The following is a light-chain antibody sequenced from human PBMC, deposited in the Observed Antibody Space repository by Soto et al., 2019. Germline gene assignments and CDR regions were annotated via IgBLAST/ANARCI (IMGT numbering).Light chain of an antibody. CDR2: GAS. J-gene: IGKJ1*01. CDR1: QSVSSN. Sequence: IVMTQSPATLSVSPGERATLSCRARQSVSSNLAWYQQKPGQAPRLLIYGASTRATGIPARFSGSGSGTEFTLTISSLQSEDFAIYFCQQYNNWPPDRTFGQGTKVEIK. CDR3: QQYNNWPPDRT. V-gene: IGKV3-15*01.